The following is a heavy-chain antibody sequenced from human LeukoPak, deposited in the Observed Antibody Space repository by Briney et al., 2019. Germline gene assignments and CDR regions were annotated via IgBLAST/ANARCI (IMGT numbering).Heavy chain of an antibody. D-gene: IGHD2-15*01. Sequence: GGSLRLSCAASGFTFSGYAMSWVRRAPGKGLEWVSAISGSGGSTYYADSVEGRFTISRDNSKNTLYLQMNSLRAEDTAVYYCANLAQAAFSSGGQGTLVTVSS. J-gene: IGHJ4*02. CDR2: ISGSGGST. V-gene: IGHV3-23*01. CDR1: GFTFSGYA. CDR3: ANLAQAAFSS.